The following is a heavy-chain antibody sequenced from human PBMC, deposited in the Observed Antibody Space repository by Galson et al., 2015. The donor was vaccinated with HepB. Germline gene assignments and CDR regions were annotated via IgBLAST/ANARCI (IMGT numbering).Heavy chain of an antibody. J-gene: IGHJ5*02. CDR1: GFSFSSYG. Sequence: SLRLTCAASGFSFSSYGMHWVRQAPGKGLEWVSFIRYDGTNEYYADSVKGRFTISRDNSKNTLYLQMTSLRAEDTAVYYCAKESTVTTKNWFDPWGQGTLVTVSS. CDR3: AKESTVTTKNWFDP. D-gene: IGHD4-17*01. CDR2: IRYDGTNE. V-gene: IGHV3-30*02.